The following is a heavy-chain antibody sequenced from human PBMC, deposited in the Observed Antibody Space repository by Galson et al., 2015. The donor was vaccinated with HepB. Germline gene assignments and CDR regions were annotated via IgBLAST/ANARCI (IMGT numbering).Heavy chain of an antibody. D-gene: IGHD6-19*01. CDR1: GFTFSSYA. CDR3: ARVVAVAGDY. Sequence: SLRLSCAASGFTFSSYAMSWVRQAPGKGLEWVSAISGSGGSIYYADSVKGRFTISRDNAKNSLYLQMNSLRAEDTAVYYCARVVAVAGDYWGQGTLVTVSS. CDR2: ISGSGGSI. J-gene: IGHJ4*02. V-gene: IGHV3-23*01.